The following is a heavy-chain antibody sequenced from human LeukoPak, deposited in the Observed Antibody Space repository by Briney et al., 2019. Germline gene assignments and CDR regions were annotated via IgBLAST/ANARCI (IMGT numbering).Heavy chain of an antibody. CDR3: ARDSTMVRGVRSDLGFDP. J-gene: IGHJ5*02. Sequence: GGSLRLSCAASGFTFSSYWMHWVRQAPGKGLVWASRINSDGSSTSYADSVKGRFTISRDNAKNTLYLQMNSLRAEDTAVYYCARDSTMVRGVRSDLGFDPWGQGTLVTVSS. CDR2: INSDGSST. D-gene: IGHD3-10*01. V-gene: IGHV3-74*01. CDR1: GFTFSSYW.